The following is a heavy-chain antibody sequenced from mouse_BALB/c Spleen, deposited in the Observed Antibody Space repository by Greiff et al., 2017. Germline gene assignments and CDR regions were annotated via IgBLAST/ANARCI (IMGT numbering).Heavy chain of an antibody. CDR2: INPSNGRT. Sequence: VQLQQPGAELVKPGASVKLSCKASGYTFTSYWMHWVKQRPGQGLEWIGEINPSNGRTNYNEKFKSKATLTVDKSSSTAYMQLSSLTSEDSAVYDCLYDVDYWGQGTTLTVSS. V-gene: IGHV1S81*02. CDR1: GYTFTSYW. J-gene: IGHJ2*01. D-gene: IGHD2-10*02. CDR3: LYDVDY.